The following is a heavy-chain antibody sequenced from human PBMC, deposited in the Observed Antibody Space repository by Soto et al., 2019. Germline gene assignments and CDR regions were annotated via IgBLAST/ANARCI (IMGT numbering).Heavy chain of an antibody. D-gene: IGHD3-10*01. Sequence: PSETLSLTCTVSGCSISSGGYYWSWIRQHPGKGLEWIGYIYYSGTTYFNPSLKSRVTISLDTSRNQFSLKLSSVTAADTAVYYCARGHYFGSGRTDWGHGTLVTVSS. V-gene: IGHV4-31*03. CDR2: IYYSGTT. CDR3: ARGHYFGSGRTD. CDR1: GCSISSGGYY. J-gene: IGHJ4*01.